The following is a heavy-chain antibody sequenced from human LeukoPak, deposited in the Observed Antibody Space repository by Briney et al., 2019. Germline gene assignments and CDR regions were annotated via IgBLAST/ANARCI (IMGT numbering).Heavy chain of an antibody. Sequence: GSLRLSCAASGFTFNRPCMNWVRQAPGKGLEWVANMDPSGSQKRYVDSVEGRFTISKDNPGASLYLDMHSLRAEDTAIYYCAIWTSGNYWGQGTLVTVSS. D-gene: IGHD1-1*01. CDR3: AIWTSGNY. CDR1: GFTFNRPC. V-gene: IGHV3-7*01. CDR2: MDPSGSQK. J-gene: IGHJ4*02.